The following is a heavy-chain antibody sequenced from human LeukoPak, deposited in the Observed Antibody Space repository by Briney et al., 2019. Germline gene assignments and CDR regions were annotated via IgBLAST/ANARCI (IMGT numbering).Heavy chain of an antibody. D-gene: IGHD6-13*01. CDR2: IYSGGST. CDR1: GFTVSSNY. J-gene: IGHJ6*02. Sequence: PGGSLRLSCAASGFTVSSNYMSWVRQAPGKGLEWVSVIYSGGSTYYADSVKGRFTISRDNSKNTLYLQMNSLRAEDTAVYYCAKDSCSSCRYYYYGMDVWGQGTTVTVSS. V-gene: IGHV3-53*01. CDR3: AKDSCSSCRYYYYGMDV.